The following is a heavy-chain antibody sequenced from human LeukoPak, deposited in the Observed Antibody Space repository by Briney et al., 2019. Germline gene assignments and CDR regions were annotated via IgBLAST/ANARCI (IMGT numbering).Heavy chain of an antibody. CDR2: INHSGST. V-gene: IGHV4-34*01. CDR3: ATENGFNDY. Sequence: PSETLSLTCAVYGDFFSGYYWSWIRQPPGKGLQWIGEINHSGSTNYNPSLKSRVTISLETSKNQFSLKLSSVTAAATDVSYCATENGFNDYWGQGSLVTVSS. CDR1: GDFFSGYY. D-gene: IGHD2-8*01. J-gene: IGHJ4*02.